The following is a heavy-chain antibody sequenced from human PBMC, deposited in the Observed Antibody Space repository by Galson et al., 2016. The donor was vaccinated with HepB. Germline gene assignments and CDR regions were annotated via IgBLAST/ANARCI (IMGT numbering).Heavy chain of an antibody. CDR1: GGPISSSSYY. J-gene: IGHJ5*02. CDR2: IYYSGSS. CDR3: ARRGVGYCSSSSCYGRLWFDP. D-gene: IGHD2-2*01. V-gene: IGHV4-39*01. Sequence: SETLSLTCTVSGGPISSSSYYWSWIRQPPGKGLEWIGSIYYSGSSDYNAALDFGATISVDTSKNQFSLKLSSVTAADTAVYFCARRGVGYCSSSSCYGRLWFDPWGQGTLVTVSS.